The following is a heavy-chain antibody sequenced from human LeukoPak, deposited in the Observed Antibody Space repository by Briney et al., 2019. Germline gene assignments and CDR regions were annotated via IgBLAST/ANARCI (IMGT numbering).Heavy chain of an antibody. D-gene: IGHD5-18*01. CDR3: ARHGGSSYGSYYSDF. Sequence: SETLSLTCTVSGGSISSSSYYWGWIRQPPGKGLEWIGTIYYSGSTYYNPSLKSRVTISVDSSKNQFSLKLSSVTAADTAVYYCARHGGSSYGSYYSDFWGQGTLVTVPS. V-gene: IGHV4-39*01. CDR1: GGSISSSSYY. J-gene: IGHJ4*02. CDR2: IYYSGST.